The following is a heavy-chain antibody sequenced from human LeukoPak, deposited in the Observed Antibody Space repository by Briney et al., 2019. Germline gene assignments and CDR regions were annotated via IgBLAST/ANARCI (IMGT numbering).Heavy chain of an antibody. J-gene: IGHJ4*02. CDR3: ASYKTYYDSSGNPFDY. CDR2: IYHNGNT. D-gene: IGHD3-22*01. V-gene: IGHV4-38-2*01. Sequence: SETLSLTCAVYGGSFSGYSWGWIRQPPGKGLEWFGSIYHNGNTYYNSSLKSRVTISVHTSENQFSLKLSSVTAADTAVYYCASYKTYYDSSGNPFDYWGQGTLVTVSS. CDR1: GGSFSGYS.